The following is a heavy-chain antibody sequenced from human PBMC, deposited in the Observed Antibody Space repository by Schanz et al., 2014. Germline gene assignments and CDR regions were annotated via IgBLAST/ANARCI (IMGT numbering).Heavy chain of an antibody. CDR3: AKGRFGELSAFDI. D-gene: IGHD3-10*01. CDR1: GFTFSSYA. CDR2: ISGSGGST. V-gene: IGHV3-23*01. Sequence: EVQLLESGGGLVQPGGSLRLSCAASGFTFSSYAMSWVRQAPGKGLEWLSAISGSGGSTYYEDFVKGRFTISRDNSKSTLYLQMNSLRGEDTAVYYCAKGRFGELSAFDIWGQGTMVTVSS. J-gene: IGHJ3*02.